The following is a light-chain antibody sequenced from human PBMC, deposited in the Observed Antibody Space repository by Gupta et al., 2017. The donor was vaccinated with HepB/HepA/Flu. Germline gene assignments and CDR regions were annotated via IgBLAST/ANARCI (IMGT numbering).Light chain of an antibody. V-gene: IGLV1-44*01. CDR2: GNN. CDR3: GAWDDSLNAWV. Sequence: QSMWTQPPSASGTPGQGVTMSCSGTKSNIGTNTINWYQQLPGSAPKLLIYGNNQRPSGVPERFSGSKSGTSGSLAISGLQSEDEADYYCGAWDDSLNAWVFGGGTKVTVL. J-gene: IGLJ3*02. CDR1: KSNIGTNT.